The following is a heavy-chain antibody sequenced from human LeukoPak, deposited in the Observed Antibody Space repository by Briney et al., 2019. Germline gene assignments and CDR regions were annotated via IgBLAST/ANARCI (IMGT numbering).Heavy chain of an antibody. J-gene: IGHJ4*02. Sequence: SETLSLTCAVYGGSFSGYYWSWIRQPPGKGLEWIGEINHSGSTNYTPSLKSRVTISVDTSKNQFSLKLSSVTAADTAVYYCERGRLRAAGTPGYFDYWGQGTLVTVSS. D-gene: IGHD6-13*01. CDR1: GGSFSGYY. CDR2: INHSGST. V-gene: IGHV4-34*01. CDR3: ERGRLRAAGTPGYFDY.